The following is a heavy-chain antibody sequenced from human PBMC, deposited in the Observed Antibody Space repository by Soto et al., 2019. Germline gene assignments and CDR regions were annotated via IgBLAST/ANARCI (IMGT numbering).Heavy chain of an antibody. J-gene: IGHJ4*02. CDR2: INHRGST. CDR3: ARILVGAFDF. D-gene: IGHD1-26*01. Sequence: SETLSLTCAVYGGSFSDYFLTWIRQSPGKGLEWIGDINHRGSTSYNPSLKSRVTISLDTSKNQFSLSLRSVTAADTAVYYCARILVGAFDFWGQGALVTVSS. CDR1: GGSFSDYF. V-gene: IGHV4-34*01.